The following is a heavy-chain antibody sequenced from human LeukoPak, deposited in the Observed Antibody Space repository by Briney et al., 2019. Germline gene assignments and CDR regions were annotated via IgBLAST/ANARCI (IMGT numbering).Heavy chain of an antibody. Sequence: GASVKVSCKASGYTFTSYAMHWVRQAPGQRLEWMGWINAGNGNTKYSQKFQGRVTITRDTSASTAYMELSSLRSEDTAVYYCARDQIRAAVAGDYWGQGTLVTVSS. CDR2: INAGNGNT. CDR1: GYTFTSYA. CDR3: ARDQIRAAVAGDY. D-gene: IGHD6-19*01. J-gene: IGHJ4*02. V-gene: IGHV1-3*01.